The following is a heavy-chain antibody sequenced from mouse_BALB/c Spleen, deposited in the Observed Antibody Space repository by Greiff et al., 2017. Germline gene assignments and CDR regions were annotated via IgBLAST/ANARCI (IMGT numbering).Heavy chain of an antibody. CDR2: INPSTGYT. V-gene: IGHV1-7*01. CDR1: GYTFTSYW. CDR3: ARYDYDPYAMDY. Sequence: QVQLKESGAELAKPGASVKMSCKASGYTFTSYWMHWVKQRPGQGLEWIGYINPSTGYTEYNQKFKDKATLTADKSSSTAYMQLSSLTSEDSAVYYCARYDYDPYAMDYWGQGTSVTVSS. D-gene: IGHD2-4*01. J-gene: IGHJ4*01.